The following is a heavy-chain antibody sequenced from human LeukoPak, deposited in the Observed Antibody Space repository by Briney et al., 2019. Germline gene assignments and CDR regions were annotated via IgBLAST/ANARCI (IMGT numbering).Heavy chain of an antibody. CDR2: ISAYNGNT. V-gene: IGHV1-18*01. J-gene: IGHJ3*02. D-gene: IGHD2-8*01. CDR3: AREEYCTNGVCYTHAFDI. Sequence: ASVKVSCKASGYTFTSYGISWVRQAPGQGLEWMGWISAYNGNTNYAQKLQGRVTMTTDTSTSTAYMELRSLRSDDTAVYYCAREEYCTNGVCYTHAFDIWGQGTMVTVSS. CDR1: GYTFTSYG.